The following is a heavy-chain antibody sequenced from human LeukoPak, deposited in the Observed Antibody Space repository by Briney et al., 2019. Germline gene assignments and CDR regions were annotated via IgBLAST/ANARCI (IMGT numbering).Heavy chain of an antibody. J-gene: IGHJ6*02. Sequence: GSLRLSCAASGFTFSNAWMSWVRQAPGKGLEWIGEVYHSGSTNYNPSLKSRVTISVDKSKNQFSLKLTSVTAADTAVYYCARALHYQPSYYYGMDVWGQGTTATVSS. CDR3: ARALHYQPSYYYGMDV. D-gene: IGHD2-2*01. V-gene: IGHV4-4*02. CDR1: GFTFSNAW. CDR2: VYHSGST.